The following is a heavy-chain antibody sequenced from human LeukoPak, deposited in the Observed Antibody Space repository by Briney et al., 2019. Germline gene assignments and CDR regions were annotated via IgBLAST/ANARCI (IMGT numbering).Heavy chain of an antibody. CDR3: ARDALGAVAGSPFDY. CDR1: GFIFSRYW. V-gene: IGHV3-7*03. Sequence: QSGGSLRLSCATSGFIFSRYWMSWVRQAPGKGLEWVANINQDESEKNYVDSVKGRFTISRDNARNSLDLQMNSLRAEDTAVYYCARDALGAVAGSPFDYWGQGTLVTVSS. CDR2: INQDESEK. D-gene: IGHD6-19*01. J-gene: IGHJ4*02.